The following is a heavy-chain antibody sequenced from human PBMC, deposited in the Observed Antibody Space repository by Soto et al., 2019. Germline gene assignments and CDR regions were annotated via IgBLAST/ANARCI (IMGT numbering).Heavy chain of an antibody. CDR1: GYTFTSYD. Sequence: ASVKVSCKASGYTFTSYDINWVRQATGQGLEWMGWMNPNSGNTGYAQKFQGRATMTRNTSISTAYMELSSLRSEDKAVYYCARVAYDTFLYYYYYMDVWGKGTTVTVSS. CDR2: MNPNSGNT. CDR3: ARVAYDTFLYYYYYMDV. V-gene: IGHV1-8*01. J-gene: IGHJ6*03. D-gene: IGHD3-9*01.